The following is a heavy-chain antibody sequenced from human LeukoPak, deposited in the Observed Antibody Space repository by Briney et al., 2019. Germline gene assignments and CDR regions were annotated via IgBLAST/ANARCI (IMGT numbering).Heavy chain of an antibody. Sequence: SETLSLTCTVSGVSTTNGIYYWAWIRQSPGKGLEWIGSVHNVGSTYYNLSLRSRVTMSIDTSKNQFSLRLNSVTAADTAVYYCARHAEYNSGCPFYLDHWGQGILVTVSS. CDR1: GVSTTNGIYY. V-gene: IGHV4-39*01. CDR2: VHNVGST. CDR3: ARHAEYNSGCPFYLDH. J-gene: IGHJ4*02. D-gene: IGHD6-19*01.